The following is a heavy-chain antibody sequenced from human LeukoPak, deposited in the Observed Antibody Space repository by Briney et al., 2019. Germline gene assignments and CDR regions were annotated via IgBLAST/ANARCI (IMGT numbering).Heavy chain of an antibody. CDR3: TRGGSYFEK. J-gene: IGHJ4*02. CDR1: GYDFKRYS. D-gene: IGHD3-10*01. CDR2: ITSSSISI. Sequence: GGSLRLSCVGSGYDFKRYSMNWVRQAPGKGLEWISYITSSSISIFYADSVRGRSTISRDNAMNSMYLQMNSLRDEDTAVYYCTRGGSYFEKWGQGSLVTVTS. V-gene: IGHV3-48*02.